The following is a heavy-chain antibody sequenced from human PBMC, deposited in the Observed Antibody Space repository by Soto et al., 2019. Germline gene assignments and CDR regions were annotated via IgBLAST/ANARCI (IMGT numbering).Heavy chain of an antibody. Sequence: PGGSLRLSCAASGFTFSSYSMNWVRQAPGKGLEWVSYISSSSSYTNYADSVKGRFTISRDNAKNSLYLQMNSLRAEDTAVYYCARDPYGMDVWGQGTTVTVSS. J-gene: IGHJ6*02. V-gene: IGHV3-21*05. CDR2: ISSSSSYT. CDR1: GFTFSSYS. CDR3: ARDPYGMDV.